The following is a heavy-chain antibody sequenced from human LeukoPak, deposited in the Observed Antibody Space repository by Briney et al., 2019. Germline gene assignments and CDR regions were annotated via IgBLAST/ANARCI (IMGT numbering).Heavy chain of an antibody. CDR2: ISYDGSNK. Sequence: GRSLRLSCAASGFTFSSYGMHWVRQAPGKGLEWVAVISYDGSNKYYADSVKGRFTISRDNSKNTLYLQMNSLRAEDTAVYYCARDGDYYDSSGALFDYWGQGTLVTVSS. CDR1: GFTFSSYG. CDR3: ARDGDYYDSSGALFDY. J-gene: IGHJ4*02. V-gene: IGHV3-30*19. D-gene: IGHD3-22*01.